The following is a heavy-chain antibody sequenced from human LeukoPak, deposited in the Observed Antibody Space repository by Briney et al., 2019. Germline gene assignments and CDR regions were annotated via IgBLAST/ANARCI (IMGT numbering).Heavy chain of an antibody. V-gene: IGHV1-46*01. CDR2: INPSGGST. CDR3: ARGLQYQLLKALGYYYMDV. D-gene: IGHD2-2*01. CDR1: GYTFTSYY. Sequence: GASVKVSCKASGYTFTSYYMHWVRQAPGQGLEWMGIINPSGGSTSYAQKFQGRVTMTRDISTSTAYMELSSLTSDDTAVYYCARGLQYQLLKALGYYYMDVWGEGTTVTVSS. J-gene: IGHJ6*03.